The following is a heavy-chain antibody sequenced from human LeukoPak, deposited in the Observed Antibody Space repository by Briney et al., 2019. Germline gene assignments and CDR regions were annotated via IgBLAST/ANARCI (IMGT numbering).Heavy chain of an antibody. Sequence: GGSLRLSCAASGFTFSSYAMHWVRQAPGKGLEWVAVIPYDGSNKYYADSVKGRFTISRDNSKNTLYLQMNSLRAEDTAVYYCACIGEDPIDYWGQGTLVTVSS. D-gene: IGHD4-17*01. CDR2: IPYDGSNK. J-gene: IGHJ4*02. CDR1: GFTFSSYA. V-gene: IGHV3-30*04. CDR3: ACIGEDPIDY.